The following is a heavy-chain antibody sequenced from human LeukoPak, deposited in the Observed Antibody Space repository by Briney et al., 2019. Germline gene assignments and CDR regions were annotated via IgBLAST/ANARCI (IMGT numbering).Heavy chain of an antibody. CDR2: ISAYNGNT. V-gene: IGHV1-18*01. J-gene: IGHJ4*02. Sequence: ASVKVSCKASGYTFTSYGISWVRQAPGQGLEWMGWISAYNGNTNYAQKLQGRVTMTTDTSTSTAYMELRSLRSDDTAVYCCARSAFGPEVGDYWGQGTLVTVSS. CDR1: GYTFTSYG. D-gene: IGHD2/OR15-2a*01. CDR3: ARSAFGPEVGDY.